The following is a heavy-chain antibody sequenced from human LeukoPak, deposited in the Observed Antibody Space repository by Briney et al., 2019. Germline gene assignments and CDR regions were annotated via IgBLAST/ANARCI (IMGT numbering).Heavy chain of an antibody. CDR1: GFTVSSNY. J-gene: IGHJ5*01. V-gene: IGHV3-53*01. D-gene: IGHD6-19*01. CDR2: IYSGGST. Sequence: GGSLRLSCAAAGFTVSSNYMSWVRQVPGKGLQWVSVIYSGGSTSFADSVKGRFTISRDNSKNTLYLQMNGLRAEDTAVYYCARSAVTGPGWIDSWGQGTLVTVSS. CDR3: ARSAVTGPGWIDS.